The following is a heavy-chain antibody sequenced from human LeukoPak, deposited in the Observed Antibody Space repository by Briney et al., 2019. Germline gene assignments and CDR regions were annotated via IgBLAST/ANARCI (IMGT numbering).Heavy chain of an antibody. CDR1: GFTFSSYA. D-gene: IGHD3-16*01. Sequence: GGSLRLSCAASGFTFSSYAMSWVRQAPGKGLEWVAVISYDGSNKYYADSVKGRFTISRDNSKNTLYLQMNSLRAEDTAVYYCARDSGGGYDAFDIWGQGTMVTVSS. V-gene: IGHV3-30-3*01. CDR2: ISYDGSNK. J-gene: IGHJ3*02. CDR3: ARDSGGGYDAFDI.